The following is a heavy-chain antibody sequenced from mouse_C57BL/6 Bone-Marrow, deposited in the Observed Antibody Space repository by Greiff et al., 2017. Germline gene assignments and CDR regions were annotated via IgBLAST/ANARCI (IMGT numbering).Heavy chain of an antibody. CDR1: GFSLTSYA. CDR2: IWTGGGS. Sequence: VKVVESGPGLVAPSQCLSITCTVSGFSLTSYAISWVRQPPGKGLEWLGVIWTGGGSTYNSALISSLSISKDNSKSKAFLKMNSLQTDDTARYDCAGSLFTTRDYFDYWGQGTTLTVSS. CDR3: AGSLFTTRDYFDY. V-gene: IGHV2-9-1*01. J-gene: IGHJ2*01. D-gene: IGHD1-1*01.